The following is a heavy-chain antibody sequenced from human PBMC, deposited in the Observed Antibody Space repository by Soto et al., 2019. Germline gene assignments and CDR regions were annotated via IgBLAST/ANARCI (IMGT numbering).Heavy chain of an antibody. J-gene: IGHJ3*02. CDR1: GGTFSSYA. CDR2: IIPIFGTA. D-gene: IGHD2-21*02. CDR3: ARDLSYCGGDCYYPDAFDI. V-gene: IGHV1-69*01. Sequence: QVPLVQSGAEVKKPGSSVKVSCKASGGTFSSYAISWVRQAPGQGLEWMGGIIPIFGTANYAQKFQGRVTITADESTSTAYMEVSSLRSEDTAVYYWARDLSYCGGDCYYPDAFDIWGQGTMVTVSS.